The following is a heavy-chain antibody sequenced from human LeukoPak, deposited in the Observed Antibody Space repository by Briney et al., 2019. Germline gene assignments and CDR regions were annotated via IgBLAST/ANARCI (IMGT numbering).Heavy chain of an antibody. CDR2: FYSPGST. J-gene: IGHJ1*01. V-gene: IGHV3-53*01. CDR3: ASSRESCIGSTCYEYFHH. CDR1: GFTVTTKS. Sequence: PGGSLRLSCAASGFTVTTKSMARVRQAPGRGLEWVSVFYSPGSTYYADSVHGRFTISRDNSLNTLFLQMNSLRVEDTAVYYCASSRESCIGSTCYEYFHHWGQGTPLTVSS. D-gene: IGHD2-2*01.